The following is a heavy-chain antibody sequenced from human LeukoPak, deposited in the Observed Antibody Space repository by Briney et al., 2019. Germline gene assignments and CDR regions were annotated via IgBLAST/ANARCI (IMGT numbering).Heavy chain of an antibody. V-gene: IGHV4-59*01. CDR3: ARRNYDILTGTGGWFDP. CDR2: IYYSGST. CDR1: GGSISSYY. J-gene: IGHJ5*02. Sequence: SETLSLTCTVSGGSISSYYWSWIRQPPGKGLEWIGYIYYSGSTNYNPSLKSRVTISVDTSKNQFSLKLGSVTAADTAVYYCARRNYDILTGTGGWFDPWGQGTLVTVSS. D-gene: IGHD3-9*01.